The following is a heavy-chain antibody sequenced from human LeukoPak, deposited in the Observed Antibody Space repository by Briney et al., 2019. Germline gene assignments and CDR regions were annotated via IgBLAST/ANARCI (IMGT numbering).Heavy chain of an antibody. CDR1: GYSLSSGYY. J-gene: IGHJ4*02. Sequence: PSDTLSLTYPVSGYSLSSGYYWGWIRPPPGKGLEWIGSIYHSGSTYYYPSLQSRVTISVDTSKYQLSLKLSSVAAADTAVYYCAREGVITTYPDWGQGTLVTVSS. D-gene: IGHD3-22*01. CDR2: IYHSGST. V-gene: IGHV4-38-2*02. CDR3: AREGVITTYPD.